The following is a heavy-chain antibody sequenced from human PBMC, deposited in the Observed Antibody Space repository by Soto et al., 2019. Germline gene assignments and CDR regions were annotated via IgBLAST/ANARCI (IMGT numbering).Heavy chain of an antibody. CDR1: GSHFSDYH. D-gene: IGHD6-25*01. CDR2: INANNGGA. J-gene: IGHJ5*02. V-gene: IGHV1-2*02. Sequence: ASVKVSCKASGSHFSDYHIHWVRQAPGQGLEFMGWINANNGGAGSAQQFQGRVTVTRDTSITTVYMELSNLRSDDTAVYYCAREGGSETLQPSYNWFDTWGQGTLVTVSS. CDR3: AREGGSETLQPSYNWFDT.